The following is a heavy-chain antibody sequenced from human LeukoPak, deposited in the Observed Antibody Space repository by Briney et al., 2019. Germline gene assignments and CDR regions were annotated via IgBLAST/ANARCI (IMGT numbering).Heavy chain of an antibody. V-gene: IGHV3-64*01. CDR3: ARVVRDYYDSSGYGFDY. J-gene: IGHJ4*02. D-gene: IGHD3-22*01. Sequence: AESLTLSCAASGCTFSSYAMHWVRQPPPPGLEQVSAISSNGGSTYYSNSVLTRFTISSVNSYNTLYLQMGSLTDEDMAVYYCARVVRDYYDSSGYGFDYWGQGTLVTVSS. CDR2: ISSNGGST. CDR1: GCTFSSYA.